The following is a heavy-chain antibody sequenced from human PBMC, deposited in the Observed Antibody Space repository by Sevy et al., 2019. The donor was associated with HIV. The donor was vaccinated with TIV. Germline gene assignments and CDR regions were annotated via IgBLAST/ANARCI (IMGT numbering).Heavy chain of an antibody. CDR1: GFTFSSYW. CDR2: MKEDGSEK. CDR3: VREGLGGFSYSLDC. V-gene: IGHV3-7*01. J-gene: IGHJ4*02. D-gene: IGHD5-18*01. Sequence: GGSLRLSCAASGFTFSSYWMSWVRQAPGKGLEWVATMKEDGSEKSYVDSVKGRFTISRDNAKNSLYLQMNSLRVDTALYYCVREGLGGFSYSLDCWGQGTLVTVSS.